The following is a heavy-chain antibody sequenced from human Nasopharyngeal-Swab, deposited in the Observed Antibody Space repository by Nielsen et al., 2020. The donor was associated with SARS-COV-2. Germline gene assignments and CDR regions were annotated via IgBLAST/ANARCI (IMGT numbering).Heavy chain of an antibody. CDR3: ARDPPLLESGYSYGFPRFDY. CDR2: ISAYNGNT. D-gene: IGHD5-18*01. CDR1: GYTFTSYG. J-gene: IGHJ4*02. V-gene: IGHV1-18*01. Sequence: ASVKVSCKASGYTFTSYGIIWVRQAPRQGLEWMGWISAYNGNTNYAQKLQGRVTMTTDTSTSTAYMELRSLRTDDTAVYYCARDPPLLESGYSYGFPRFDYWGQGTLVTVSS.